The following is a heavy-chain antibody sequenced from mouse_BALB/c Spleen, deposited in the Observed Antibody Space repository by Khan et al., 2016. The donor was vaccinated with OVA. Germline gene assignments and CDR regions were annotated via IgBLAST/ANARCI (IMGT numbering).Heavy chain of an antibody. V-gene: IGHV1-53*01. CDR3: TRSGYGSFAY. D-gene: IGHD2-2*01. CDR1: GYTFSSYY. J-gene: IGHJ3*01. Sequence: QVQLQQSGTELVKPGASVKLSCKASGYTFSSYYMYWVKRRPGQGLEWIGEINPNNGGTKFNEKLKSKPTLTVAKSSSTAYMKLSSLTSEDSAVYYCTRSGYGSFAYWGQGTLVTVSA. CDR2: INPNNGGT.